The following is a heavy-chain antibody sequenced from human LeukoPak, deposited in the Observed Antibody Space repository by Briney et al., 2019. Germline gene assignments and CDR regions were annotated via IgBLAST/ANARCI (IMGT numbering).Heavy chain of an antibody. J-gene: IGHJ4*02. CDR3: ARDGVTSSVDY. Sequence: GGSLRLSCAASGFTFSDYFMSWIRQAPGKGLEWVSYISSSGDTIYYADSVKGRFTISRDNAKNSLYLQMNSLRAEDTAVYYCARDGVTSSVDYWGQGTLVTVSS. D-gene: IGHD2-21*02. V-gene: IGHV3-11*04. CDR1: GFTFSDYF. CDR2: ISSSGDTI.